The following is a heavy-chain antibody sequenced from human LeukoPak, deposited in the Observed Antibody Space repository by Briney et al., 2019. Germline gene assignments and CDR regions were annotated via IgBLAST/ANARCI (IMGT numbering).Heavy chain of an antibody. J-gene: IGHJ5*02. D-gene: IGHD3-10*01. CDR1: GDSVSSNSAA. CDR3: ARDPGVASITMVRGVIEGMPHNWFDP. Sequence: SQTLSLTCAISGDSVSSNSAAWNWVRQSPSRGLEWLGRTYYTSKWYADYAVSVETRITINPDTSKNQFSLQLNSVTPEDTAVYYCARDPGVASITMVRGVIEGMPHNWFDPWGQGTLVTVSS. V-gene: IGHV6-1*01. CDR2: TYYTSKWYA.